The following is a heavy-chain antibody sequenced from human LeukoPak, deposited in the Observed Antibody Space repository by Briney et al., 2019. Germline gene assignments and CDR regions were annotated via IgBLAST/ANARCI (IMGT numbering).Heavy chain of an antibody. CDR1: GFTFSSYS. J-gene: IGHJ4*02. CDR2: ISSSSSTI. V-gene: IGHV3-48*02. Sequence: GGSLRLSCAASGFTFSSYSMNWVRQAPGKGLEWVSYISSSSSTIYYADSVKGRFTISRDNAKNSLYLQMNSLRDEDTAVYYCARLAASGSYSHFDYWGQGTLVTVSS. CDR3: ARLAASGSYSHFDY. D-gene: IGHD1-26*01.